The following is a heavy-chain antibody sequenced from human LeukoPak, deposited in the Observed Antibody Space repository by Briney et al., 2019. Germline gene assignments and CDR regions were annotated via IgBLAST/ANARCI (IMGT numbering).Heavy chain of an antibody. CDR3: ATTGMNYYYYYMDV. CDR2: FDPEGGET. D-gene: IGHD1-1*01. V-gene: IGHV1-24*01. Sequence: GASVKVSCKVSGYTLTELSMHGVRQAPGKGREWMGGFDPEGGETIYAQKFQGRVTMTEDTSTDTAYMELSSLRSEDTAVYYCATTGMNYYYYYMDVWGKGTTVTVSS. J-gene: IGHJ6*03. CDR1: GYTLTELS.